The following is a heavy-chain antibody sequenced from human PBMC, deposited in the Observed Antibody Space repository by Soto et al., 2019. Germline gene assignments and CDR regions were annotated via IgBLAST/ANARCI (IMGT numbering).Heavy chain of an antibody. Sequence: ASVKVSCKASGYTFTGYYMHWVRQAPGQGLEWMGWINPNSGGTNYAQKFQGWVTMTRDTSISIAYMELSRLRSDDTAVYYCARDLRYCTNGVCSPNFDYWGQGTLVTVSS. J-gene: IGHJ4*02. V-gene: IGHV1-2*04. CDR1: GYTFTGYY. CDR3: ARDLRYCTNGVCSPNFDY. D-gene: IGHD2-8*01. CDR2: INPNSGGT.